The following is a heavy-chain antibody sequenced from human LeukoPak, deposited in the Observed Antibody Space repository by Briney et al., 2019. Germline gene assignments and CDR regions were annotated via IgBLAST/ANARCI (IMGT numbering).Heavy chain of an antibody. CDR3: AKVRDGYNNFDY. CDR1: GFTFSSYA. D-gene: IGHD5-24*01. Sequence: GGSLRLSCAASGFTFSSYAMSWVRQAPGEGLEWVSAISDSGRSTYYADSVKGRFTISRDNSKSTLYLQMNSLRAEDTAVYYCAKVRDGYNNFDYWGQGTLVTVSS. J-gene: IGHJ4*02. CDR2: ISDSGRST. V-gene: IGHV3-23*01.